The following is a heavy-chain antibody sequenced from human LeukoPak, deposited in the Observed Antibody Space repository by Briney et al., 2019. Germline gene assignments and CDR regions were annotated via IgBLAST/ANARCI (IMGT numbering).Heavy chain of an antibody. Sequence: ASVKVSCKASGYTFSDYYMHWVRQAPGQGLEWMGWINPNSGVTTYAQNFKGRVTMTRDTSISTAYMELSRLRSDDTAVYYCARERGDSGLFMDVWGKGTTVTVSS. D-gene: IGHD5-12*01. CDR3: ARERGDSGLFMDV. CDR2: INPNSGVT. CDR1: GYTFSDYY. V-gene: IGHV1-2*02. J-gene: IGHJ6*03.